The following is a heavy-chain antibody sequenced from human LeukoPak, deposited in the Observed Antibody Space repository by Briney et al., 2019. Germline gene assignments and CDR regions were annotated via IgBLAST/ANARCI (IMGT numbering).Heavy chain of an antibody. V-gene: IGHV3-23*01. CDR3: AKDPGVVPAHYFDY. D-gene: IGHD2-2*01. CDR2: TGSTGVST. CDR1: GFTFSSYA. Sequence: GGSLRLSCAASGFTFSSYAMNWVRQAPGKGLEWVSGTGSTGVSTFYADSVKGRFPVSRDNSKNTLSLQMNSLRAEETAVYYCAKDPGVVPAHYFDYWGQGTLVTVSS. J-gene: IGHJ4*02.